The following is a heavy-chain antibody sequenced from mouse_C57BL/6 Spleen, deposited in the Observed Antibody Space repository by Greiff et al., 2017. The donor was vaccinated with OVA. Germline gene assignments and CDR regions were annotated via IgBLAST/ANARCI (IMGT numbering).Heavy chain of an antibody. CDR3: ALYYYGSRNY. J-gene: IGHJ2*01. V-gene: IGHV1-50*01. D-gene: IGHD1-1*01. CDR2: IDPSDSYT. Sequence: QVQLKQPGAELVKPGASVKLSCKASGYTFTSYWMQWVKQRPGQGLEWIGEIDPSDSYTNYNQKFKGKATLTVDTSSSTAYMQLSSLTSEDAAVYYCALYYYGSRNYWGQGTTLTVAS. CDR1: GYTFTSYW.